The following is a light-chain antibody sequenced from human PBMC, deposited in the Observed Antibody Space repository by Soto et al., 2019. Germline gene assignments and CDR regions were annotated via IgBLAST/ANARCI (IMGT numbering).Light chain of an antibody. Sequence: QSALTQPASVSGSPGQSITISCTGTSSDVGGYNYVSCYQQHPGKAPKLMIYDVSNRPSGVSNRFSGSKSGNTASLTISGLQAEDEADYYCSSYTSSSRVFGTGTKLTVL. J-gene: IGLJ1*01. CDR2: DVS. V-gene: IGLV2-14*01. CDR1: SSDVGGYNY. CDR3: SSYTSSSRV.